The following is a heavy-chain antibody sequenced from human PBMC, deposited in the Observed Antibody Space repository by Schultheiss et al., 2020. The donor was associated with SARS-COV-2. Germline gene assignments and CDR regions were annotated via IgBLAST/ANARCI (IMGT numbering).Heavy chain of an antibody. J-gene: IGHJ2*01. CDR3: ARDNGDGWYFDL. V-gene: IGHV4-31*03. CDR2: IYYSGST. CDR1: GGSISSGGYY. Sequence: SETLSLTCTVSGGSISSGGYYWSWIRQHPGKGLEWIGYIYYSGSTYYNPSLKSRVTISVDTSKNQFSLKLSSVTAADTAVYYCARDNGDGWYFDLWGRGTLVTVSS. D-gene: IGHD4-17*01.